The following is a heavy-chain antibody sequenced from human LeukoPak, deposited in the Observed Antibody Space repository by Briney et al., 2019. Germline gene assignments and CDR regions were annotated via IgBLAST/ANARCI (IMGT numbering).Heavy chain of an antibody. CDR3: ARDAYCSSTSCYGFDP. CDR1: GYTFTSYP. J-gene: IGHJ5*02. V-gene: IGHV1-2*02. D-gene: IGHD2-2*01. CDR2: INPNSGGT. Sequence: GASVKVSCKASGYTFTSYPISWVRQAPGQGLEWMGWINPNSGGTNYAQKFQGRVTMTRDTSISTAHMELSRLRSDDTAVYYCARDAYCSSTSCYGFDPWGQGTLVTVSS.